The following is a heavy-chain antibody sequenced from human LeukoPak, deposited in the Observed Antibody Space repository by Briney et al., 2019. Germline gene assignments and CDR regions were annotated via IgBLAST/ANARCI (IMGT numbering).Heavy chain of an antibody. V-gene: IGHV3-30*18. J-gene: IGHJ4*02. CDR3: AKDDDSSGYYY. CDR1: GFTFSSYG. D-gene: IGHD3-22*01. CDR2: ISYDGSNK. Sequence: GGSLRLSCAASGFTFSSYGMHWVRQAPGNGLEWVAVISYDGSNKYYADSVKGRFTISRDNSKNTLYLQMNSLRAEDTAVYYCAKDDDSSGYYYWGQGTLVTVSS.